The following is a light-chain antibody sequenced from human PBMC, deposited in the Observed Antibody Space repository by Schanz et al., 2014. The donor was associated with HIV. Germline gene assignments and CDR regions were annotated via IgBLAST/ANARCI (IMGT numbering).Light chain of an antibody. Sequence: QSVLTQPPSASGTPGQRVTISCSGSSSNIGSNTVNWYQQLPGTAPKLLIYSNSRRPSGVPDRFSGSKSGTSASLAISGLQSEDEADYYCAAWDDRSYVVFGGGTKLTVL. J-gene: IGLJ2*01. CDR2: SNS. CDR1: SSNIGSNT. CDR3: AAWDDRSYVV. V-gene: IGLV1-44*01.